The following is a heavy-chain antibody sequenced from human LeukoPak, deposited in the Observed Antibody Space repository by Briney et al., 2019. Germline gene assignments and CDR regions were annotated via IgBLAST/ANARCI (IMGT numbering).Heavy chain of an antibody. D-gene: IGHD6-19*01. J-gene: IGHJ4*02. CDR1: GFTFSSYY. Sequence: GGSLRLSCAASGFTFSSYYMSWVRQAPGKGLEWVSSISSSSTYMFYADSVRGRFTISRDNAKNSLYLQMNSLRAEDTAVYYCARDRGSGWHTFDYWGQGTLVTVSS. CDR3: ARDRGSGWHTFDY. V-gene: IGHV3-21*01. CDR2: ISSSSTYM.